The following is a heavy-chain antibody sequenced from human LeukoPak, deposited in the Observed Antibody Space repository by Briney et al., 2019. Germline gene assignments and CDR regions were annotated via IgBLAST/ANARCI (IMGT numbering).Heavy chain of an antibody. V-gene: IGHV1-69*13. CDR1: GYTFTYRY. J-gene: IGHJ4*02. CDR3: ARSRSDWEFDY. CDR2: IIPIFGTA. D-gene: IGHD1-26*01. Sequence: ASVKVSCKASGYTFTYRYLHWVRQAPGQGLEWMGGIIPIFGTANYAQKFQGRVTITADESTSTAYMELRSLRSDDTAVYYCARSRSDWEFDYWGQGTLVTVSS.